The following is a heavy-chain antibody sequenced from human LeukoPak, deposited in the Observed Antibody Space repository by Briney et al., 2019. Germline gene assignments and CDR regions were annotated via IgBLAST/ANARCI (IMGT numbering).Heavy chain of an antibody. CDR2: ISAYNGNT. CDR1: GYTFTSYG. D-gene: IGHD3-22*01. J-gene: IGHJ4*02. V-gene: IGHV1-18*01. Sequence: GASVKVSCKASGYTFTSYGISWVRQAPGQGLEWMGWISAYNGNTNYAQKLQGRVTMTTDTSTSTAYMELRSLRSDDTAVYYCARGFPPRRQYDSSGYYSYYFDYWGQGTLVTVSS. CDR3: ARGFPPRRQYDSSGYYSYYFDY.